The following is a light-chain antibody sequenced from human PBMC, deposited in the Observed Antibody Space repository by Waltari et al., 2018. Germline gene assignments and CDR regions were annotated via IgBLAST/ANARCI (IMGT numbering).Light chain of an antibody. V-gene: IGKV1-12*01. CDR1: QDITSY. CDR3: QQGKSFPLT. CDR2: AAS. J-gene: IGKJ4*01. Sequence: DIQMTQFPSSVSASVGDRVTITCRASQDITSYLAWYQQKPGKAPKLLMYAASSLLSGVPSRFSGSGSGTDFTLTTSSLQPEDFATYYCQQGKSFPLTFGGGTKVEIK.